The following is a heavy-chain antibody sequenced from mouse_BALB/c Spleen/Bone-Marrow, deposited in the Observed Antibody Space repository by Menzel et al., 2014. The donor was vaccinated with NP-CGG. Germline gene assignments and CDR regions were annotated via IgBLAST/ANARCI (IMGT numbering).Heavy chain of an antibody. CDR1: GFSLTSSG. CDR2: IWAGGST. Sequence: QVQLQQSGPGLVAPSQSLSITCTVSGFSLTSSGVHWVRQPPGKGLEWLGVIWAGGSTNYNSALMSRLSISKDNSKSQVFLKMNSLQTDDTAMYYCARVTGTDWYFDVWGAGTTVTVSS. CDR3: ARVTGTDWYFDV. D-gene: IGHD4-1*01. J-gene: IGHJ1*01. V-gene: IGHV2-9*02.